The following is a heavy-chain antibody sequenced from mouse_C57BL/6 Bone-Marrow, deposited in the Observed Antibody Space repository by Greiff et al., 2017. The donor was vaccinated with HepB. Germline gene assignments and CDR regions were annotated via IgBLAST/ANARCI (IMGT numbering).Heavy chain of an antibody. V-gene: IGHV5-6*01. Sequence: EVQVVESGGDLVKPGGSLKLSCAASGFTFSSYGMSWVRQTPDKRLEWVATISSGGSYTYYPDSVKGRFTISRDNAKNTLYLQMSSLKSEDTAMYYCARRGVDWYFDVWGTGTTVTVSS. CDR1: GFTFSSYG. J-gene: IGHJ1*03. CDR2: ISSGGSYT. D-gene: IGHD1-1*01. CDR3: ARRGVDWYFDV.